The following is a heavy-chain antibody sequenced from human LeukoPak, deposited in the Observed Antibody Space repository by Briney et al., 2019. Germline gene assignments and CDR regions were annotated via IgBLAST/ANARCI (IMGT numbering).Heavy chain of an antibody. CDR1: GFTFSDYE. D-gene: IGHD5/OR15-5a*01. CDR3: ARVVYGGPDY. Sequence: GGSLRLSCAASGFTFSDYEMNWVRQSPGKGLEWVSYISSSGSPIYYADSVRGRFTISRDNAKNSLYLQMNSLRAEDTAVYYCARVVYGGPDYWGQGTLVTVSS. J-gene: IGHJ4*02. CDR2: ISSSGSPI. V-gene: IGHV3-48*03.